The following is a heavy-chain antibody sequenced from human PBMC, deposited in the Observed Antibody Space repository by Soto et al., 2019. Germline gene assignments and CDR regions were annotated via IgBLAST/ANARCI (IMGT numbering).Heavy chain of an antibody. CDR2: IIPIFGTA. D-gene: IGHD4-17*01. J-gene: IGHJ6*02. Sequence: GASVKVSCKASGGTFSSYAISWVRQAPGQGLEWMGGIIPIFGTANYAQKFQGRVTITADESTSTAYMALSSLRSEDTAVYYCASSLMTTVTTGYYYYYGMDVWGQGTTVTVSS. CDR1: GGTFSSYA. CDR3: ASSLMTTVTTGYYYYYGMDV. V-gene: IGHV1-69*13.